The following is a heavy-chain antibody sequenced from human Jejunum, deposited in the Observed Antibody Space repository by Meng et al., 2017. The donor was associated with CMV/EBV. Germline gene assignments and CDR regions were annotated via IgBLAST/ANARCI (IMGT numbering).Heavy chain of an antibody. D-gene: IGHD2-15*01. J-gene: IGHJ6*02. CDR3: ASHQQFCSGGSCYSLGYYYGMDV. Sequence: INWVRPAPGQGLEWMGWMNPNNGNTGYAQKFQGRFTMTWNTSTSTAYMELSSLRSEDTAIYYCASHQQFCSGGSCYSLGYYYGMDVWGQGTTVTVSS. V-gene: IGHV1-8*01. CDR2: MNPNNGNT.